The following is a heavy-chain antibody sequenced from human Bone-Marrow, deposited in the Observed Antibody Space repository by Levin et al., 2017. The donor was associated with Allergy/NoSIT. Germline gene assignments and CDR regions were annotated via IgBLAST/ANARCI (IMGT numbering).Heavy chain of an antibody. V-gene: IGHV3-9*01. Sequence: GGSLRLSCAASGFNLDAYAIHWVRQAPGRGLEWVSGIAWNSGTIGYADSVKGRFTMSRDNVKNYLHLQMNSLTTEDTALYYCARGRPKDGMTWYYFDSWGSGTLVTVSS. CDR2: IAWNSGTI. CDR3: ARGRPKDGMTWYYFDS. CDR1: GFNLDAYA. J-gene: IGHJ4*02. D-gene: IGHD5-24*01.